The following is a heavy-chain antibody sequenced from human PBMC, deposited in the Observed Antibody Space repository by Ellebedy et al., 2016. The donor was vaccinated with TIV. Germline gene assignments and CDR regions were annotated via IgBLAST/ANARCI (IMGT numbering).Heavy chain of an antibody. CDR1: GLTFSDYS. Sequence: PGGSLRLSCVASGLTFSDYSMNWVRQAPGKGLEWVSYISSSSNTVYYADSVRGRFTISRDNAKNSLYLQMNYLTEEDTAVYYCATSRGVERDWGQGTLVTVSS. CDR2: ISSSSNTV. V-gene: IGHV3-48*02. CDR3: ATSRGVERD. D-gene: IGHD2-8*01. J-gene: IGHJ4*02.